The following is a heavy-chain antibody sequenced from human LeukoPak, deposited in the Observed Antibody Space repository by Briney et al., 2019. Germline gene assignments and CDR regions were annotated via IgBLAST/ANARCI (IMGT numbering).Heavy chain of an antibody. CDR3: ARGRRGRYYDSSGYNFDY. CDR2: INHSGST. Sequence: SETLSLTCAVYGGSFSGYYWSWIRQPPGKGLEWIGEINHSGSTNYNPSLKSRVTISVDTSKNQFSLKLSSVTAADTAVYYCARGRRGRYYDSSGYNFDYWGQGTLVTVSS. D-gene: IGHD3-22*01. J-gene: IGHJ4*02. CDR1: GGSFSGYY. V-gene: IGHV4-34*01.